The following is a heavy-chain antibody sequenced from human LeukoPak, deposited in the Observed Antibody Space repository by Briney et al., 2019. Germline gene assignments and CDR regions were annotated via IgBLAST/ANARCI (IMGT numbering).Heavy chain of an antibody. V-gene: IGHV6-1*01. CDR1: GGSVSSNSAA. Sequence: QTPSPTRAISGGSVSSNSAAWNWISHSPSRGLEWLGRTYYRSKWFSAYAVSVKSRIIINPDTSKNRFSLQLNSVTPEGTAVYYCARGPAVLDPWGQGTLVTVSS. CDR3: ARGPAVLDP. D-gene: IGHD2-2*01. CDR2: TYYRSKWFS. J-gene: IGHJ5*02.